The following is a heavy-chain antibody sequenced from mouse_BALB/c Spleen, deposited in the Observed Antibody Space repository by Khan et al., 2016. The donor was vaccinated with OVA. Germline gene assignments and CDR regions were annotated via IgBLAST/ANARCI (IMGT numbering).Heavy chain of an antibody. V-gene: IGHV5-17*02. CDR1: GFTFSSFG. Sequence: EVELVESGGGLVQPGGSRKLSCAASGFTFSSFGMHWVRQAPEKGLEWVAYINSGSSTIYYADPFKGRFIISRDNPKNTLFLQMTSLRSEDTAMYYCARGDWAYWGQGTTLTVSS. D-gene: IGHD4-1*01. J-gene: IGHJ2*01. CDR2: INSGSSTI. CDR3: ARGDWAY.